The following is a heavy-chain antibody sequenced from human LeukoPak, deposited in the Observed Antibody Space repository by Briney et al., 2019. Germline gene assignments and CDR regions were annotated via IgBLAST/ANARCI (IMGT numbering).Heavy chain of an antibody. CDR3: ARAHYYDSSGYYYYGMDV. V-gene: IGHV3-64*01. D-gene: IGHD3-22*01. CDR1: GFTFSSYA. J-gene: IGHJ6*02. CDR2: ISSNGGST. Sequence: GGSLRLSCAASGFTFSSYAMHWVRQDPGKGLEYVSAISSNGGSTYYANSVKGRFTISRDNSKNTLYLQMGSLRAEDMAVYYCARAHYYDSSGYYYYGMDVWGQGTTVTVSS.